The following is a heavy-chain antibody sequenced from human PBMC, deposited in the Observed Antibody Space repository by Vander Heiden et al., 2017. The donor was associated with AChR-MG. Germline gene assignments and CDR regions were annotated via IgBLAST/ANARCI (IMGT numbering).Heavy chain of an antibody. V-gene: IGHV1-69*01. Sequence: QVQLVQSGAEVKKPGSSVKVSCKASGGTFSSYAISWVRQAPGQGLEWMGGIIPIFGTANYAQKFQGRVTITADESTSTAYMELSSLRSEDTAVYYCASGHFLDYYDSSGYYTPFDYWGQGTLVTVSS. J-gene: IGHJ4*02. CDR3: ASGHFLDYYDSSGYYTPFDY. CDR1: GGTFSSYA. D-gene: IGHD3-22*01. CDR2: IIPIFGTA.